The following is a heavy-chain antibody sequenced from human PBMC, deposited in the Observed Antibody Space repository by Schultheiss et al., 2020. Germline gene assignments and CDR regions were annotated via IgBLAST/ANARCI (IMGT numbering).Heavy chain of an antibody. V-gene: IGHV4-39*01. J-gene: IGHJ6*02. D-gene: IGHD3-9*01. CDR3: ARAHYDILTGPYGMDV. CDR1: GGSISSSSYY. Sequence: SETLSLTCTVSGGSISSSSYYWGWIRQPPGKGLEWIGSIYYSGSTYYNPSLKSRVTISVDTSKNQFSLKLSSVTAADTAVYYCARAHYDILTGPYGMDVWGQGTTVTVSS. CDR2: IYYSGST.